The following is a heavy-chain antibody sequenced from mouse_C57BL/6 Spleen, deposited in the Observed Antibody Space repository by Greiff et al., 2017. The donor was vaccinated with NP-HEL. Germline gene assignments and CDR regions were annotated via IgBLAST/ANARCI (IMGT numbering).Heavy chain of an antibody. D-gene: IGHD3-3*01. CDR2: IYWDDDK. CDR1: GFSLSTSGMG. V-gene: IGHV8-12*01. J-gene: IGHJ4*01. CDR3: ARRGGRASYYAMDY. Sequence: QVTLKVSGPGLLQSSQTLSLTCSFSGFSLSTSGMGVSWIRQPSGKGLEWLAHIYWDDDKRYNPSLKSRLTISKDTSRNQVFLKITSVDTADTATYYCARRGGRASYYAMDYWGQGTSVTVSS.